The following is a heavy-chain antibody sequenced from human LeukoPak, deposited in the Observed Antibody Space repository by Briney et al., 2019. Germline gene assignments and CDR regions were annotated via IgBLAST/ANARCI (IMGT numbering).Heavy chain of an antibody. CDR1: GGSLSGYC. J-gene: IGHJ6*02. CDR2: INHSGST. Sequence: SETLSLTCAVYGGSLSGYCWSWIRQPPGKGLEWIGEINHSGSTNYNPSLKSRVTISVDTSKNQFSLKLSSVTAADTAVYYCARGLVVPAAFTYYYYGMDVWGQGTTVTVSS. D-gene: IGHD2-2*01. CDR3: ARGLVVPAAFTYYYYGMDV. V-gene: IGHV4-34*01.